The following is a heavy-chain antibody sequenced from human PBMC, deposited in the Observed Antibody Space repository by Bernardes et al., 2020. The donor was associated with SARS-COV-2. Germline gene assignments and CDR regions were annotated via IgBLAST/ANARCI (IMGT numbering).Heavy chain of an antibody. CDR3: TRGPISGYGSFGV. CDR2: INSGGGTT. V-gene: IGHV3-74*01. Sequence: GGSLRLSCEASGFILSNYWMHWVRQAPGKGLVWVARINSGGGTTNYADSVKGRFTISRDNAKNTLYLQMSSLSAEDTAVYYCTRGPISGYGSFGVWGQGTLVTVSS. CDR1: GFILSNYW. D-gene: IGHD3-22*01. J-gene: IGHJ4*02.